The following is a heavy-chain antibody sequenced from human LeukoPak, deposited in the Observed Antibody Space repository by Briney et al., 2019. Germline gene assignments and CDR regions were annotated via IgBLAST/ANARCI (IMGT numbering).Heavy chain of an antibody. CDR3: ARAWWYYDSSGYYFFGGRYFDY. J-gene: IGHJ4*02. CDR2: IYHSGST. V-gene: IGHV4-38-2*02. CDR1: GYSIRSGYY. D-gene: IGHD3-22*01. Sequence: SETLSLTCKVSGYSIRSGYYWGWIRQPPGKGLEWIGSIYHSGSTYYNPSLKSRVTISVDTPKNQFSLKLSSVTAADTAVYYCARAWWYYDSSGYYFFGGRYFDYWGQGTLVTVSS.